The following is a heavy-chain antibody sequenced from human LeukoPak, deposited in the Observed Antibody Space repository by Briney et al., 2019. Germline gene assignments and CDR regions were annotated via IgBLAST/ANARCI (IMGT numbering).Heavy chain of an antibody. CDR2: ISYDGSNK. CDR3: AKDRRAGDDAFDI. CDR1: GFTFSSYG. D-gene: IGHD6-19*01. J-gene: IGHJ3*02. V-gene: IGHV3-30*18. Sequence: PGGSLRLSCAASGFTFSSYGMHWVRQAPGKGLEWAALISYDGSNKYYADSVKGRFTISRDNSKNTLYLQMNSLRAEDTAVYYCAKDRRAGDDAFDIWGQGTMATVSS.